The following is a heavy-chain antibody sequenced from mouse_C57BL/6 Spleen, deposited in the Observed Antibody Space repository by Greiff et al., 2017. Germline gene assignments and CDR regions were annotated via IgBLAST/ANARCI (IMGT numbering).Heavy chain of an antibody. D-gene: IGHD1-1*01. Sequence: EVQLVESGGDLVKPGGSLKLSCAASGFTFSSYGMSWVRQTPDTRLAWVATISSGGSYTYYPDSVKGRFTISRDNAKNTLYLQMSSLKSVDTAMYYCSGHVDGYGSSSYWYFDVWGTGTTVTVSS. V-gene: IGHV5-6*01. CDR3: SGHVDGYGSSSYWYFDV. CDR2: ISSGGSYT. CDR1: GFTFSSYG. J-gene: IGHJ1*03.